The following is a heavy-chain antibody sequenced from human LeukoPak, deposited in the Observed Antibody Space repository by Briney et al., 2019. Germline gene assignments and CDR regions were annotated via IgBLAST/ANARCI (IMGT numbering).Heavy chain of an antibody. V-gene: IGHV1-18*04. CDR3: ARGGYYDSGSFPDY. CDR2: ISAYNGDT. CDR1: GYTFTDYY. D-gene: IGHD3-10*01. J-gene: IGHJ4*02. Sequence: ASVKVSCKASGYTFTDYYIHWVRQAPGQGLEWMGWISAYNGDTNYAQKLQGRVTMTTDTSTSTAYMDLRSLRSDDTAVYYCARGGYYDSGSFPDYWGQGTLVTVSS.